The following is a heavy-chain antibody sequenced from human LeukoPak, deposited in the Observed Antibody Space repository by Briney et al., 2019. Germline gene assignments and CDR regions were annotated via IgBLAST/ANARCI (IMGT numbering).Heavy chain of an antibody. CDR3: ATGGYFIDY. J-gene: IGHJ4*02. CDR1: GFIFSNAW. D-gene: IGHD5-18*01. Sequence: GGSLRLSCVGSGFIFSNAWMNWVRQAPGKGLEWVGRIKSKPDGETTDYAAPVKGGFTISIDHSKNTVYLQMNSLRVEDTAVYYCATGGYFIDYWGQGTLVTVSS. V-gene: IGHV3-15*05. CDR2: IKSKPDGETT.